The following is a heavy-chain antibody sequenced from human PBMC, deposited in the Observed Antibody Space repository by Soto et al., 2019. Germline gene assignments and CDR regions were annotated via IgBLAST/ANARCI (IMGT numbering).Heavy chain of an antibody. V-gene: IGHV3-33*01. J-gene: IGHJ6*02. D-gene: IGHD6-19*01. CDR2: IWYDGSNK. CDR3: ARGKWLVLDYYYGMDV. CDR1: GFTFSSYG. Sequence: GGSLRLSCAASGFTFSSYGMHWVRQAPGKGLERVAVIWYDGSNKYYADSVKGRFTISRDNSKNTLYLQMNSLRAEDTAVYYCARGKWLVLDYYYGMDVWGQGTTVTVSS.